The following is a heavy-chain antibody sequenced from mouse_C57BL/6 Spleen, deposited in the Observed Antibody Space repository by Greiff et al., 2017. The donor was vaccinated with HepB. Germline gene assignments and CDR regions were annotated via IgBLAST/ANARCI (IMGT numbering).Heavy chain of an antibody. J-gene: IGHJ4*01. CDR3: TKVAMDY. CDR2: IDPENGDT. Sequence: EVQLQQSGAELVRPGASVKLSCTASGFNIKDDYMHWVKQRPEQGLEWIGWIDPENGDTEYASKFQGKATITADTSANTAYLQLSSLTSEDTAVYYCTKVAMDYWGQGTSVTVSS. V-gene: IGHV14-4*01. CDR1: GFNIKDDY.